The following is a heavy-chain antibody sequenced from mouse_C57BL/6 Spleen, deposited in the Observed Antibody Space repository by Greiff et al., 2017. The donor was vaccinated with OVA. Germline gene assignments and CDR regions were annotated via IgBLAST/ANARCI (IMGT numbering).Heavy chain of an antibody. CDR3: ARGQVVATRDYCDY. Sequence: DVKLVESGGGLVKPGGSLKLSCAASGFTFSSYAMSWVRQTPEKRLEWVATISDGGSYTYYPDNVKGRFTISRDNAKNNLYLQMSQLKSEDTAMYYCARGQVVATRDYCDYWGQGTTLTVSS. D-gene: IGHD1-1*01. V-gene: IGHV5-4*03. CDR2: ISDGGSYT. CDR1: GFTFSSYA. J-gene: IGHJ2*01.